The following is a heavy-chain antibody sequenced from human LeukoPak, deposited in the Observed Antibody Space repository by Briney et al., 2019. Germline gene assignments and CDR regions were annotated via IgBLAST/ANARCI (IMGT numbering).Heavy chain of an antibody. D-gene: IGHD2-2*01. Sequence: GASVKVSCKASGYTFTSYGISWVRQAPGQGLEWMGRISVHNGNINYAQKFQGRVTMTTDTSTSTAYMELRSLRSDDTAVYYCARGGDLVLVPAAFDYWGQGTLVTVSS. V-gene: IGHV1-18*01. CDR2: ISVHNGNI. J-gene: IGHJ4*02. CDR1: GYTFTSYG. CDR3: ARGGDLVLVPAAFDY.